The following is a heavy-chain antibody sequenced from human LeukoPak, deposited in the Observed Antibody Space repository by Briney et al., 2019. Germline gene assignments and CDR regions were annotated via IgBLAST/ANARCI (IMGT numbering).Heavy chain of an antibody. CDR1: GFTFSSYG. J-gene: IGHJ4*02. Sequence: PGGSLRLSCAASGFTFSSYGMHWVRQAPGKGLEWVACIRYDGSKKYYAHSVNGRFTISRDNSNNTLYLQMNSLRAEDTAVYYCAKSDGPYYDFWSGYLNSPGDYFDYWGQGTLVTVSS. V-gene: IGHV3-30*02. CDR3: AKSDGPYYDFWSGYLNSPGDYFDY. D-gene: IGHD3-3*01. CDR2: IRYDGSKK.